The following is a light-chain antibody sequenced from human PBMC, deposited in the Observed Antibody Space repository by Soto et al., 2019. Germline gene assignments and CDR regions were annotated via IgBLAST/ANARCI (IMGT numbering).Light chain of an antibody. V-gene: IGLV2-23*01. J-gene: IGLJ2*01. CDR2: EDT. CDR3: CSYVGSSLE. CDR1: SFWNL. Sequence: QSALTQPASVSGSPGQSITISCTVTSFWNLVSWYQQYPGKAPKVLIYEDTERPSGVSDRFSGSRSGNTASLTISGLQADDEADYHCCSYVGSSLEFGGGTKLTVL.